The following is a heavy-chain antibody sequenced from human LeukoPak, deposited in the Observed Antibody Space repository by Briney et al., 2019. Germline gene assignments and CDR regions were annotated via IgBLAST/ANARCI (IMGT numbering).Heavy chain of an antibody. D-gene: IGHD6-13*01. CDR2: NSYSGST. V-gene: IGHV4-59*01. J-gene: IGHJ4*02. CDR1: GGSISTYY. CDR3: ARFDSSSWYGGDY. Sequence: SETLSLTCTVSGGSISTYYWSWIRQPPGKELEWIGYNSYSGSTNYNPSLKSRVTISVDTSKNQFSLKLSSVTAADTAVYYCARFDSSSWYGGDYWGQGTLVTVSS.